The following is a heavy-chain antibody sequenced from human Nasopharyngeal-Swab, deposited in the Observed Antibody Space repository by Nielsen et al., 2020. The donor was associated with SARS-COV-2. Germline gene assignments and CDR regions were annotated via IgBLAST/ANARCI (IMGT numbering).Heavy chain of an antibody. Sequence: ASVTVSCKASCYTFTSYGISWVRQAPGQGLEWMGWISAYNGNTNYAQKLQGRVTMTTDTSTSTAYMELRSLRSDDTAVYYCARGIGFEGSYGDYNGAYWGQGTLVTVSS. CDR1: CYTFTSYG. CDR3: ARGIGFEGSYGDYNGAY. D-gene: IGHD4-17*01. CDR2: ISAYNGNT. J-gene: IGHJ4*02. V-gene: IGHV1-18*01.